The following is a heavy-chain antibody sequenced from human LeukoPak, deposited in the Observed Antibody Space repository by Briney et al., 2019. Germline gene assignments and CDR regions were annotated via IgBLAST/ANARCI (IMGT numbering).Heavy chain of an antibody. D-gene: IGHD3-3*01. CDR2: IKQDGSEK. CDR1: GFTFSSYW. J-gene: IGHJ5*02. V-gene: IGHV3-7*01. Sequence: PGGSLRLSCAASGFTFSSYWMSWVRQAPGKGLEWVANIKQDGSEKYYVDSVKGRFTISRDNAKNSLYLQMNSLRAEDTAVYYCASKLRFLEWLFDPWGQGTLVTVSS. CDR3: ASKLRFLEWLFDP.